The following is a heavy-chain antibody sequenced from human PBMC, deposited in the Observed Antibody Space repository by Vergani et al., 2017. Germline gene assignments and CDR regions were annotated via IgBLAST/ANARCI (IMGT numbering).Heavy chain of an antibody. J-gene: IGHJ3*02. D-gene: IGHD2-21*02. V-gene: IGHV4-38-2*01. Sequence: QVQLQESGPGLVKPSETLSLTCAVSGYSISSGYYWGWIRQPPGKGLEWVGSIYHSGSTYYNPSLKSRVTISVDTSKNQFSLKLSSVTAADTAVYYCARFDSVAYCGGDCYSGAFDIWGLGTMVTVSS. CDR1: GYSISSGYY. CDR3: ARFDSVAYCGGDCYSGAFDI. CDR2: IYHSGST.